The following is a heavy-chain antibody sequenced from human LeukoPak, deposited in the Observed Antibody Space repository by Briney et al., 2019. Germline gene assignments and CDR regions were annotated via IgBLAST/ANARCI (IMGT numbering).Heavy chain of an antibody. CDR1: GGSISSGDYY. D-gene: IGHD2-21*01. CDR3: ASFYQAYYFDY. V-gene: IGHV4-30-4*01. CDR2: IFYTGST. Sequence: SETLSLTCTVSGGSISSGDYYWSWIRQPPGKGLEWIGYIFYTGSTYYNPSLKSRVTISVDTSKNQFSLKLSSVTAADTAVYYCASFYQAYYFDYWGQGTLVTVSA. J-gene: IGHJ4*02.